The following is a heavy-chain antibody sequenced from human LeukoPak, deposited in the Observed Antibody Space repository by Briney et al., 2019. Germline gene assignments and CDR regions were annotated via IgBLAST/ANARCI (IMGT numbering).Heavy chain of an antibody. Sequence: SETLSLTCAVSGGSINNNHYYWGWIRQPPGKGLEWIGSIHYSGNTHYNASLRSRVTISADTSKNQFTLELTSVTAADTAIYYCARGPVGGAFDIWGQGTVVTVSS. CDR3: ARGPVGGAFDI. CDR1: GGSINNNHYY. CDR2: IHYSGNT. V-gene: IGHV4-39*02. J-gene: IGHJ3*02. D-gene: IGHD1-26*01.